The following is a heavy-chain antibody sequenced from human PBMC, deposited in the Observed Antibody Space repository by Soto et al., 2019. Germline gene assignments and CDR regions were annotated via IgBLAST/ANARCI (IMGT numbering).Heavy chain of an antibody. CDR3: ARDPVSAPAADDGSWFDP. CDR2: ISSSGSTI. J-gene: IGHJ5*02. CDR1: GFTFSDYY. D-gene: IGHD6-13*01. V-gene: IGHV3-11*01. Sequence: GGSLRLSCAASGFTFSDYYMSWIRQAPGKGLEWVSYISSSGSTIYYADSVKGRFTISRDNAKNSLYLQMNSLRAEDTAVYYCARDPVSAPAADDGSWFDPWGQGTLVTVSS.